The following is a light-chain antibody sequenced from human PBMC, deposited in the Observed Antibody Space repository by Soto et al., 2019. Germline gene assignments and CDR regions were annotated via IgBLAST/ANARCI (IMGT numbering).Light chain of an antibody. J-gene: IGKJ1*01. Sequence: EIVMTQSPATLSVSPGEGATLSCRASQSIDNTIAWYQQKPGQAPRLLIYGASTRAAGIPARFSGSGSGTDFTLSITSLQSEDFAVYFCQQYHNWPPTFGQGTKVEIK. V-gene: IGKV3-15*01. CDR2: GAS. CDR3: QQYHNWPPT. CDR1: QSIDNT.